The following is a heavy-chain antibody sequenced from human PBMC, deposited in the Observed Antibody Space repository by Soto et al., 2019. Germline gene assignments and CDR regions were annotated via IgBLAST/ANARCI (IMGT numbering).Heavy chain of an antibody. V-gene: IGHV3-11*01. CDR1: GFTFSDYY. Sequence: QVPLVESGGGLVKPGGSLRLSCAASGFTFSDYYMSWFRQAPGTGMEWVSYISSSGSTIYYPDSVKGRFTSSMANARNSLYLQMNSLRAEDTAVYYCARDPRGANWGNWYFDLWGRGTLVTVSS. D-gene: IGHD7-27*01. CDR2: ISSSGSTI. J-gene: IGHJ2*01. CDR3: ARDPRGANWGNWYFDL.